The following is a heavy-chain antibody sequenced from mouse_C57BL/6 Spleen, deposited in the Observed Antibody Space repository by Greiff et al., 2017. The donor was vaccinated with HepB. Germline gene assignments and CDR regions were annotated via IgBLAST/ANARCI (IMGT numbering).Heavy chain of an antibody. Sequence: QVQLKQPGAELVKPGASVKVSCKASGYTFTSYWMHWVKQRPGQGLEWIGRIHPSDSDTNYNQKFKGKATLTVDKSSSTAYMQLSSLTSEDSAVYYCEIYYDYDGYYFDYWGQGTTLTVSS. J-gene: IGHJ2*01. V-gene: IGHV1-74*01. CDR1: GYTFTSYW. CDR3: EIYYDYDGYYFDY. D-gene: IGHD2-4*01. CDR2: IHPSDSDT.